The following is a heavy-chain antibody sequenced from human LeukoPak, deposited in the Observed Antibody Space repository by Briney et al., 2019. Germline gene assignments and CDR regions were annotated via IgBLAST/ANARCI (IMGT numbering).Heavy chain of an antibody. D-gene: IGHD3-22*01. V-gene: IGHV1-46*01. CDR3: ARDRLSITMIVVGENWFDP. J-gene: IGHJ5*02. CDR1: GYTFTSYY. Sequence: GASVKVSCKASGYTFTSYYMHWVRQAPGQGLEWMGIINPSGGSTSYAQKFQGRVTMTRDMSTSTVYMELSSLRSEDTAVYYCARDRLSITMIVVGENWFDPWGQGTLVTVSS. CDR2: INPSGGST.